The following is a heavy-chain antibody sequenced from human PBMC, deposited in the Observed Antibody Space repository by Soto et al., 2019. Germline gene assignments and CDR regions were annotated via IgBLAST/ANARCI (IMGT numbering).Heavy chain of an antibody. CDR3: AAPNWRLVNRFDY. D-gene: IGHD2-8*02. Sequence: QVQLVESGGGVVQPGRSLRLSCAASGFTFSSYGMHWVRQAPGKGLECVAVISYDGSNKYYADSVKGRFTISRDNSKNTLYLQINSLRAGDTAVYYCAAPNWRLVNRFDYLGLGTPVTVSS. V-gene: IGHV3-30*03. CDR2: ISYDGSNK. J-gene: IGHJ4*02. CDR1: GFTFSSYG.